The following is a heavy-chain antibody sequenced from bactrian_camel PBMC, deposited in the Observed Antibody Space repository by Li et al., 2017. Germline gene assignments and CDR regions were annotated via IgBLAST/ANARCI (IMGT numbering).Heavy chain of an antibody. CDR2: IAGDDPP. V-gene: IGHV3S55*01. J-gene: IGHJ4*01. CDR3: AADRLRRLCRGAWSSVDI. D-gene: IGHD1*01. CDR1: AHTYC. Sequence: HVQLVESGGDSVQAGESLRLFCQASAHTYCMGWFRQAPGKERERVAYIAGDDPPFYADSVKGRFTISRDITKNTLSLQMNSLSPEDTAIYYCAADRLRRLCRGAWSSVDIWGRGTQVTVS.